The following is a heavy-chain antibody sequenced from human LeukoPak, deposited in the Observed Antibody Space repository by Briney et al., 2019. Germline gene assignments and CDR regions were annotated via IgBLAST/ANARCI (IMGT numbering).Heavy chain of an antibody. CDR2: INHSGST. D-gene: IGHD6-13*01. CDR3: ARSWRKGIAAAGPLSYYFDY. V-gene: IGHV4-34*01. CDR1: GGSFSGYY. J-gene: IGHJ4*02. Sequence: SETLSLTCAVYGGSFSGYYWSWIRQPPGKGLEWIGEINHSGSTNYNPSLRSRVTISVDTSKNQFSLKLSSVTAADTAVYYCARSWRKGIAAAGPLSYYFDYWGQRTLVTVSS.